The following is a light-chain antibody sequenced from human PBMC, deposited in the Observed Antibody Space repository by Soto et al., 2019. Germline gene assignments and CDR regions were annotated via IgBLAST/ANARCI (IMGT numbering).Light chain of an antibody. CDR2: GAS. Sequence: EIVLTQSPGTLSLSPGERATLSCRASQSVSSSYLAWYQQKPGQAPRLLIYGASSRATGIPDSFSGSGSGTDFTLTISRLVPEDFAVYYCQQYGSSLVTFGPGTKVDIK. J-gene: IGKJ3*01. CDR3: QQYGSSLVT. V-gene: IGKV3-20*01. CDR1: QSVSSSY.